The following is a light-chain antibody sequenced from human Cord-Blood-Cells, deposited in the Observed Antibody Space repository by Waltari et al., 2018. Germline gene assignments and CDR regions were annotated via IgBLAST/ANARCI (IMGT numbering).Light chain of an antibody. CDR2: YDS. CDR1: NIGSKS. Sequence: SHVLTQPPSVSVAPGKTASITCRVKNIGSKSEHTYQQKPGKAPVLVIYYDSDRPSGIPERFSGSNSGNTATLTISRVEAGDEADYYCQVWDSSSDHVVFGGGTKLTVL. J-gene: IGLJ2*01. CDR3: QVWDSSSDHVV. V-gene: IGLV3-21*04.